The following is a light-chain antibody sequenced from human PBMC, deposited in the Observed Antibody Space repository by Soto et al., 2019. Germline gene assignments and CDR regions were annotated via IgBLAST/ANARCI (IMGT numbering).Light chain of an antibody. CDR1: QDISNS. V-gene: IGKV1-33*01. Sequence: DLQMTQSPSSLSASVGDRVTITCQASQDISNSLNWYQHKPGKAPNLLIFDASNLETGVPSRFSGSGSGTHFTFSISNLQPEDIATYYCQQYANLPLTFGGGTKVEIK. J-gene: IGKJ4*01. CDR2: DAS. CDR3: QQYANLPLT.